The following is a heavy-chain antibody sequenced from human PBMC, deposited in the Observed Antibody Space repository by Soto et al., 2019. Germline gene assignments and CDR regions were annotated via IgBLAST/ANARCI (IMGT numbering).Heavy chain of an antibody. Sequence: QVQLQESGPGLVKPSETLSLTCTVSGGSISSYYWSWIRQPPGKGLEWIGYIYYSGSTNYNPSLTSRVTISVDTSKNQFSLKLSSVTAADTAVYYCARSIYSSSFGRVYGMDVWGQGTTVTVSS. J-gene: IGHJ6*02. CDR2: IYYSGST. CDR3: ARSIYSSSFGRVYGMDV. CDR1: GGSISSYY. D-gene: IGHD6-13*01. V-gene: IGHV4-59*01.